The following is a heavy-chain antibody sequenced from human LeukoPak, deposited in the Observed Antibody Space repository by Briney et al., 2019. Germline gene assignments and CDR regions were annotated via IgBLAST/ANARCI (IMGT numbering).Heavy chain of an antibody. CDR1: GGTFSSYA. CDR2: IIPIFGTA. D-gene: IGHD6-19*01. CDR3: ARAEIAVAGRFDY. V-gene: IGHV1-69*06. J-gene: IGHJ4*02. Sequence: SVKVSCKASGGTFSSYAISWVRQAPGQGLEWMGGIIPIFGTANYAQKFQGRVTITADKSTSTAYMELSSLRSEDTAVYYCARAEIAVAGRFDYWGQGTLVTVSS.